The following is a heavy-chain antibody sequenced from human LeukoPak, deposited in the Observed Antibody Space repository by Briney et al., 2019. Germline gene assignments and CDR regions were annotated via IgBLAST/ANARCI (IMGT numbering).Heavy chain of an antibody. CDR2: ISSSSSYI. Sequence: GGSLTLSCAASGFTFSSYSMNWVRQAPGKGLEWVSSISSSSSYIYYADSVKGRFTVSRDNAKNSLYLQMNSLRAEDTAVYYCARDRERDLFDYWGQGTLVTVSS. CDR1: GFTFSSYS. V-gene: IGHV3-21*01. CDR3: ARDRERDLFDY. J-gene: IGHJ4*02.